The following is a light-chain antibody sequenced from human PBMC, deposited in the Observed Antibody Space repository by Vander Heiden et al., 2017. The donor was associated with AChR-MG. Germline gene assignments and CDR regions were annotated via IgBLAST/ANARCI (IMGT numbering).Light chain of an antibody. CDR3: QREYSAGRT. CDR2: AAS. CDR1: QGINNY. V-gene: IGKV1-27*01. Sequence: DIQMTQSPSSLSASVGDRVTITCRASQGINNYLAWYQQKPGKVPKLLIYAASTLQLRVPSRFSGSGSGTAFTLTISTLQPEDVATYYCQREYSAGRTFGQGTKVEIK. J-gene: IGKJ1*01.